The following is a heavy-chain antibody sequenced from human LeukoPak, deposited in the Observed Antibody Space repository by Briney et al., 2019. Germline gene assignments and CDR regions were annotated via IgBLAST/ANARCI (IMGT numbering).Heavy chain of an antibody. D-gene: IGHD3-16*01. CDR1: GFTFSSYG. CDR2: ISYDGSNK. Sequence: PGGSLRLSCAASGFTFSSYGMHWVRQAPGKGLEWVAVISYDGSNKYYADSVKGRFTISRDNSKNTLYLQMNSLRAEDTAVYYCAKDLGLAAFDIWGQGTMVTVSS. V-gene: IGHV3-30*18. J-gene: IGHJ3*02. CDR3: AKDLGLAAFDI.